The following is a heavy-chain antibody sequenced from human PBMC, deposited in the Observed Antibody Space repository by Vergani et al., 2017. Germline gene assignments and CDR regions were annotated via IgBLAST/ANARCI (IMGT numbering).Heavy chain of an antibody. Sequence: QMQLVQSGAEVKKTGSSVKVSCKASGYTFTYRYLHWVRQAPGQGLEWMGGIIPIFGTANYAQKFQGRVTITADESTSTAYMELSSLRSEDTAVYYCARSGNWNFDYWGQGTLVTVSS. J-gene: IGHJ4*02. CDR2: IIPIFGTA. CDR3: ARSGNWNFDY. D-gene: IGHD1-1*01. V-gene: IGHV1-69*01. CDR1: GYTFTYRY.